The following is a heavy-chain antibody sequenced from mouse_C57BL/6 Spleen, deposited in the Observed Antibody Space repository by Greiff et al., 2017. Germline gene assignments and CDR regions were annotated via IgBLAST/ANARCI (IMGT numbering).Heavy chain of an antibody. Sequence: EVKVVESGGGLVQPKGSLKLSCAASGFSFNTYAMNWVRQAPGKGLEWVARIRSKSNNYATYYADSVKDRFTISRDDSESMLYLQMNNLKTEDTAMYYCVRDYDYAMDYWGQGTSVTVSS. D-gene: IGHD1-1*02. CDR3: VRDYDYAMDY. CDR1: GFSFNTYA. V-gene: IGHV10-1*01. J-gene: IGHJ4*01. CDR2: IRSKSNNYAT.